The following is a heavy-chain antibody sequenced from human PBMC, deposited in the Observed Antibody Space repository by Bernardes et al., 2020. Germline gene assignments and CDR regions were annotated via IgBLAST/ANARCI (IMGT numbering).Heavy chain of an antibody. V-gene: IGHV4-59*08. Sequence: SETLSLTCTVSGGSITNYYWSWIRQPPGKGLEWIGYISYGGSTNYKPSLKSRVTFSVDTSKNQFSLKLSSVTAADTAVYYCARHRSGSSYYYGMDVWGQGTTVTVSS. CDR2: ISYGGST. J-gene: IGHJ6*02. D-gene: IGHD3-10*01. CDR1: GGSITNYY. CDR3: ARHRSGSSYYYGMDV.